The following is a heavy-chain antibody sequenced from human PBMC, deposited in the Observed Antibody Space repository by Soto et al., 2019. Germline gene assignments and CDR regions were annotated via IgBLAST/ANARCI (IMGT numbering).Heavy chain of an antibody. CDR3: AKGGMVRGVMTEPFLSY. J-gene: IGHJ4*02. CDR2: ISGSGGST. CDR1: GFTFSSYA. V-gene: IGHV3-23*01. Sequence: GGSLRLSCAASGFTFSSYAMSWVRQAPGKGLEWVSAISGSGGSTYYADSVKGRFTISRDNSKNTLYLQMNSLRAEDTAVYYCAKGGMVRGVMTEPFLSYWGQGTRVTVSS. D-gene: IGHD3-10*01.